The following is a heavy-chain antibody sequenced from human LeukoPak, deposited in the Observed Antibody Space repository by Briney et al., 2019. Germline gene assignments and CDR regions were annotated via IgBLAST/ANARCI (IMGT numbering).Heavy chain of an antibody. CDR3: ASGRGYSYGYFDY. Sequence: PGGSLRLSCAASGFTFSSYWMHWVRQAPGKGLVWVSRINSDGSSTSYADSVKGRFTISRDNAKNSLYLQMNSLRAEDTAVYYCASGRGYSYGYFDYWGQGTLVTVSS. CDR2: INSDGSST. CDR1: GFTFSSYW. J-gene: IGHJ4*02. V-gene: IGHV3-74*01. D-gene: IGHD5-18*01.